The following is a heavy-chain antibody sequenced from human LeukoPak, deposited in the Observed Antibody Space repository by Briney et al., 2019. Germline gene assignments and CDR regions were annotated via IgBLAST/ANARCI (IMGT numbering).Heavy chain of an antibody. Sequence: PSETLSLTCTVSGVSISSSYSYWGWIRQPPGMGLEWIGSIYYTGNTYYNASLKSQVSISIDTSKNQFSLKLSSVTAADTAVYYCARLRVGAHDYWGQGTLVTVSS. D-gene: IGHD1-26*01. CDR2: IYYTGNT. V-gene: IGHV4-39*07. J-gene: IGHJ4*02. CDR1: GVSISSSYSY. CDR3: ARLRVGAHDY.